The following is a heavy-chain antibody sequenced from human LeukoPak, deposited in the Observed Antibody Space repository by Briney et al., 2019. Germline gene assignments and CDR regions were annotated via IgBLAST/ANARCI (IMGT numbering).Heavy chain of an antibody. D-gene: IGHD3-22*01. J-gene: IGHJ4*02. Sequence: GGSLRLSCAASGFTFSNYGTHWVRQAPGKGLEWVAVIWFDGSNQYYADSVKGRFAISRDNSKNTLYLQMNSLRAEDTAVYYCAKDDTSASDIDYWGQGTLVTVSS. CDR2: IWFDGSNQ. CDR1: GFTFSNYG. V-gene: IGHV3-33*06. CDR3: AKDDTSASDIDY.